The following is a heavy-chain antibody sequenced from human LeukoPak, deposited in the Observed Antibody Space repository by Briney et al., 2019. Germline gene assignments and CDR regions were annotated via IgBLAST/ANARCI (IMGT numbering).Heavy chain of an antibody. V-gene: IGHV3-23*01. J-gene: IGHJ4*02. Sequence: GGSLRLSCAASGFNFSSYAMSWVRQAPGKGLEWVSAISGSGGSTYYADSVKGRFTISRDNSKKTLYLQMNSLRAEDTAVYYCAKGLIASEIEYWGQGTLVTAAS. CDR3: AKGLIASEIEY. CDR2: ISGSGGST. CDR1: GFNFSSYA. D-gene: IGHD6-13*01.